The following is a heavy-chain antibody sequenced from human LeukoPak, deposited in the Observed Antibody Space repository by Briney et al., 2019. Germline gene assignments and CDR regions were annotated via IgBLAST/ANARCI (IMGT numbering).Heavy chain of an antibody. CDR3: TRAYYYDSSGSLNWFDP. CDR1: GDSVSSNRAA. Sequence: SQTLSLTCAISGDSVSSNRAAWTWIRQSPSRGLEWLGRTHYRSKWYNDYAVSVKSRITINPDTSKNQFSLRLKSVTPEDTAVYYCTRAYYYDSSGSLNWFDPWGQGTLVTVSS. D-gene: IGHD3-22*01. V-gene: IGHV6-1*01. J-gene: IGHJ5*02. CDR2: THYRSKWYN.